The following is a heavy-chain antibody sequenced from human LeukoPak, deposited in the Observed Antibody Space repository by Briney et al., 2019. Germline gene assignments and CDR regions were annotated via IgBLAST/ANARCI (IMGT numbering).Heavy chain of an antibody. J-gene: IGHJ4*02. V-gene: IGHV4-59*01. Sequence: SSETLSLTCTVSGGSISSYYWSWIRQPPGKGLEWLGYIYYTGSTDYNPSLKSRVAISVDTSKNQFSLKLSSVTAADTAVYYCARGSKAAPGTFDYWGQGTLVTVSS. CDR3: ARGSKAAPGTFDY. CDR1: GGSISSYY. D-gene: IGHD6-13*01. CDR2: IYYTGST.